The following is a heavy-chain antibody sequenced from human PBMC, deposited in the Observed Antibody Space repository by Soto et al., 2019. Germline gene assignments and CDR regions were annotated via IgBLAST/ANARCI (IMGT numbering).Heavy chain of an antibody. CDR2: MSAHGDKQ. V-gene: IGHV3-30-3*01. D-gene: IGHD6-19*01. J-gene: IGHJ4*02. CDR1: GIDFPSYA. Sequence: QVQLVESGGGVVQHGKSLRLSCVVSGIDFPSYAMHGVRQTPGKGLEWVAVMSAHGDKQYYVDSVKGRFTISRDNSNKQLYLQMHSLEVEDTAVYYCATNSGWGGLYYFDFWGQGTQVTVSS. CDR3: ATNSGWGGLYYFDF.